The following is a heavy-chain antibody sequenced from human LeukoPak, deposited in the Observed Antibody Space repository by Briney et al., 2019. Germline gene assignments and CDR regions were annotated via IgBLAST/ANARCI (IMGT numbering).Heavy chain of an antibody. Sequence: PGGSLRLSCAASGFTFTDHWMSWVRQAPGKGLEWVANINEDGSERYYVDSVKGRFTISRDNAKNSLYLQMNSLRAEDTAVYYCARDSFAYYYGSGSQYYMDVWGKGTTVTVSS. D-gene: IGHD3-10*01. CDR2: INEDGSER. CDR1: GFTFTDHW. V-gene: IGHV3-7*01. CDR3: ARDSFAYYYGSGSQYYMDV. J-gene: IGHJ6*03.